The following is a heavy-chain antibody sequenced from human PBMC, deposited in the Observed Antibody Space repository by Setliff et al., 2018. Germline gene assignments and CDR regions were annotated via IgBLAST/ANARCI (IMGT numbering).Heavy chain of an antibody. J-gene: IGHJ4*02. Sequence: GGSLRLSCAASGFTFSSYEMNWVRQAPGKGLEWVSYISSSGSTIYYADSVKGRFTISRDNSKNTLYLQMNSLKAEDTAVYYCAKERTVEYCSGGTCYFDYWGQGTLVTVSS. CDR3: AKERTVEYCSGGTCYFDY. V-gene: IGHV3-48*03. CDR2: ISSSGSTI. D-gene: IGHD2-15*01. CDR1: GFTFSSYE.